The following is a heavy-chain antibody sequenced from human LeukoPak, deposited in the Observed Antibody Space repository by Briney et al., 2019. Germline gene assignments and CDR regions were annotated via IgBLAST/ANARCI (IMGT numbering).Heavy chain of an antibody. V-gene: IGHV4-59*02. CDR1: GFTVSSKY. D-gene: IGHD2-15*01. Sequence: PGGSLRLSCAASGFTVSSKYMGWVRQPPGKGLEWIGYIYYTGNTNYNPSLQSRVSVSVDKSKNQFSLKLRFVTAADTAVYYCARGGGGWRHYFDSWGQGTQVAVSS. J-gene: IGHJ4*02. CDR3: ARGGGGWRHYFDS. CDR2: IYYTGNT.